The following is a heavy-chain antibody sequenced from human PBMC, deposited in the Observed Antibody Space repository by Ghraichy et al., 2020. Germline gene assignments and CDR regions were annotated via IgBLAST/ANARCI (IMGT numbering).Heavy chain of an antibody. V-gene: IGHV3-21*01. CDR1: GFTFNTYS. CDR2: IDRTSHYI. D-gene: IGHD2-15*01. CDR3: ARPYCSGGGCYQRNDAFDL. Sequence: LSLTCAASGFTFNTYSMNWVRQAPGKGLEWVASIDRTSHYIYYADSVKGRFTISRDNAKNSLYLQMNGLRAEDTSVYYCARPYCSGGGCYQRNDAFDLGGQGTMVTVSS. J-gene: IGHJ3*01.